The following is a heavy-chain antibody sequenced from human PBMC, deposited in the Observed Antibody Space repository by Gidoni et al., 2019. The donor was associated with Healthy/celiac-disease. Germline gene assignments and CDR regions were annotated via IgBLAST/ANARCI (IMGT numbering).Heavy chain of an antibody. Sequence: QVPLVQSGAEVKKPGASVKVSCKASGYTFTSYDINSVRQSTGQGLEWMGWMNPNSGNTGYAQKLQGRVTMTRNTSISKAYMELSRLRSEETDVYYCARGPRHGDYGDYDGYWGQGTLVTVSS. J-gene: IGHJ4*02. V-gene: IGHV1-8*01. CDR2: MNPNSGNT. CDR1: GYTFTSYD. D-gene: IGHD4-17*01. CDR3: ARGPRHGDYGDYDGY.